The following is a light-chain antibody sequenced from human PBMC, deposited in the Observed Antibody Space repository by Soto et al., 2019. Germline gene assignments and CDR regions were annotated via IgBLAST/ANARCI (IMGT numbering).Light chain of an antibody. Sequence: QPVLTQSPSASASLGASVKLTCTLSSGHSSYAIAWHQQQPEKGPRYLMKLNSDGSHSKGDGIPDRFSVSSSGAERSLTISSLQSEDEADYYCQTWGTGILVFGGGTKLTVL. CDR3: QTWGTGILV. CDR1: SGHSSYA. CDR2: LNSDGSH. V-gene: IGLV4-69*01. J-gene: IGLJ3*02.